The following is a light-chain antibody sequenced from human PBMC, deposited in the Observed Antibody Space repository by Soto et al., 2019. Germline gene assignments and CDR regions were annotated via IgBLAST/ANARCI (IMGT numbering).Light chain of an antibody. J-gene: IGKJ1*01. CDR1: QSVSSY. CDR2: DAS. V-gene: IGKV3-11*01. Sequence: EIVLTQSPATLSLSPGERATLSCRASQSVSSYLAWYQQKPGQAPRLLIYDASNRATGIPARFSGSGSGTEFTLTISSLQSEDFAVYHCQQYHNWPSWTFGQGTKVEAK. CDR3: QQYHNWPSWT.